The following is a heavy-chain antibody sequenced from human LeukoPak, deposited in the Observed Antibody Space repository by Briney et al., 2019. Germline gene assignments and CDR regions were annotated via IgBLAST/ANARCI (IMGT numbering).Heavy chain of an antibody. V-gene: IGHV3-21*01. CDR1: GFTFSSYS. J-gene: IGHJ4*02. D-gene: IGHD1-26*01. CDR3: ARNRVGATR. Sequence: GGSLRLSCAASGFTFSSYSMNWVRQAPGKGLEWVSSISSSSRYIFYADSVKGRFTISRDNAQNSLYLQMTSLRAEDTAVYYCARNRVGATRWGQGTLVTVSS. CDR2: ISSSSRYI.